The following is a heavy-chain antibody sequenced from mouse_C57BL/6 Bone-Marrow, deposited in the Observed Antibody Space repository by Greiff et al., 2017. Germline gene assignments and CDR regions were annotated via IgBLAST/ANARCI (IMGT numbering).Heavy chain of an antibody. D-gene: IGHD1-1*01. CDR2: INPYNGGT. Sequence: EVQLQESGPVLVKPGASVKMSCKASGYTFTDYYMNWVKQSHGKSLEWIGVINPYNGGTSYNQKFKGKATLTVDKSSSTAYMELNSLTSEDSAVYYCARKFLFWGSPFAYWGQGTLVTVSA. V-gene: IGHV1-19*01. CDR1: GYTFTDYY. CDR3: ARKFLFWGSPFAY. J-gene: IGHJ3*01.